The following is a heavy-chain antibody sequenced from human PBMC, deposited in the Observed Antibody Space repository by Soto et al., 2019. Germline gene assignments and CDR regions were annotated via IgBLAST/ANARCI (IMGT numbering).Heavy chain of an antibody. CDR1: GFTFSSYS. J-gene: IGHJ6*02. CDR3: AREGGSSSWYRGYYYYGMDV. CDR2: ISSSSSTI. Sequence: GGSLRLSCAASGFTFSSYSMNWVRQAPGKGLEWVSYISSSSSTIYYADSVKGRFTISRDNAKNSLYLQMNSLRDEDTAVYYCAREGGSSSWYRGYYYYGMDVWGQGTTVTVSS. D-gene: IGHD6-13*01. V-gene: IGHV3-48*02.